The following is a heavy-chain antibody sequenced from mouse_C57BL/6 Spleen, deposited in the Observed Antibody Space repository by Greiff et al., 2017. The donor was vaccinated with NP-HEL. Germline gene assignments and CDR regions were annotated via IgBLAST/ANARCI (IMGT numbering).Heavy chain of an antibody. V-gene: IGHV5-17*01. J-gene: IGHJ1*03. Sequence: EVKLVESGGGLVKPGGSLKLSCAASGFTFSDYGMHWVRQAPEKGLEWVAYISSGSSTIYYADTVKGRFTISRDNAKNTLFLQMTSLRSEDTAMYYCAYYYGSRYWYFDVWGTGTTVTVSS. D-gene: IGHD1-1*01. CDR3: AYYYGSRYWYFDV. CDR2: ISSGSSTI. CDR1: GFTFSDYG.